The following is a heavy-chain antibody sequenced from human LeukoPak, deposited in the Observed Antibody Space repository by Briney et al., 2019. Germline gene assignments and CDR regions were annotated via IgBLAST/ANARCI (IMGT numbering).Heavy chain of an antibody. V-gene: IGHV3-30*18. D-gene: IGHD3-10*01. CDR1: GFTFSSYG. Sequence: PGGSLRLSCAASGFTFSSYGMHWVRQAPGKGLEWVAVISYDGSNKYYADSVKGRFTISRDNSKNTLYLQMNSLRAEDTAVYYCAKGKSYYGSGSFPPLDYWGQGTLVTVSS. J-gene: IGHJ4*02. CDR3: AKGKSYYGSGSFPPLDY. CDR2: ISYDGSNK.